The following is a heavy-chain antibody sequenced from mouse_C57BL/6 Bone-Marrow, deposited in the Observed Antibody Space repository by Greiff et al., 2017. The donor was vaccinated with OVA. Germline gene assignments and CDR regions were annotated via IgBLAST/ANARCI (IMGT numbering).Heavy chain of an antibody. D-gene: IGHD1-1*01. J-gene: IGHJ1*03. CDR3: ARDYYGSSYYWYFDV. CDR2: IRNKANGYTT. V-gene: IGHV7-3*01. CDR1: GFTFTDYY. Sequence: EVKVEESGGGLVQPGGSLSLSCAASGFTFTDYYMSWVRQPPGKALEWLGFIRNKANGYTTEYSASVKGRFTISRDNSQSILYLQMNALRAEDSATYYCARDYYGSSYYWYFDVWGTGTTVTVSS.